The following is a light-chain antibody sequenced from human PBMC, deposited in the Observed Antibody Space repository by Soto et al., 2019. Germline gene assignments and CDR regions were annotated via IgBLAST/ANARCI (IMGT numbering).Light chain of an antibody. CDR1: QRISTN. CDR2: DAS. V-gene: IGKV3D-15*01. J-gene: IGKJ3*01. CDR3: QQSHNRPS. Sequence: IVMTQSPDTLSVSPGEGATLSCRASQRISTNLAGYQQRPGQAPRLLIYDASTRATGIPARFSGSGSGTEFTLTISSLQSEDSAVYYCQQSHNRPSFGPGTKVEIK.